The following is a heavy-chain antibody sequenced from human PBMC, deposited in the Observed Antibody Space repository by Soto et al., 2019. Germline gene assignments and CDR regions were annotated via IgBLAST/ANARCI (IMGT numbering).Heavy chain of an antibody. Sequence: LRLSCAASGFTFSRYWMNWVRQARGKGLEWVANIKQDGTEKNYVDSVKGRFTISRDNARNSLYLQMDSLRAEDTAVYFCARGDTPMITGMDSFDIWGQGTMVTVSS. CDR3: ARGDTPMITGMDSFDI. CDR2: IKQDGTEK. CDR1: GFTFSRYW. D-gene: IGHD5-18*01. J-gene: IGHJ3*02. V-gene: IGHV3-7*01.